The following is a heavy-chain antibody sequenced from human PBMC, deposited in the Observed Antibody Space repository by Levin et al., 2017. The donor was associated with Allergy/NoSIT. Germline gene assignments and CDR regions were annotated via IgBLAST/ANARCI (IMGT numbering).Heavy chain of an antibody. Sequence: PSETLSLSCTVSGGSISNRSYYWGWIRQPPGKGLEWIGSIFYSGKTYNNPSLKSRVTISVDTAKNQLSLKLSSVTAADTAVYYCARQSYYDRSGYFPDAFDIWGQGTMITVSS. V-gene: IGHV4-39*01. CDR3: ARQSYYDRSGYFPDAFDI. CDR2: IFYSGKT. J-gene: IGHJ3*02. CDR1: GGSISNRSYY. D-gene: IGHD3-22*01.